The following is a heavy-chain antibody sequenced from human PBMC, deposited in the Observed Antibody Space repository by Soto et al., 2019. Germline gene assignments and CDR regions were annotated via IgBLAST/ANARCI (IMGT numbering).Heavy chain of an antibody. CDR1: GCTFSSYA. J-gene: IGHJ5*02. D-gene: IGHD3-16*01. CDR2: ISYDGSNK. Sequence: QVQLVESGGGVVQPGRSLRLSCAASGCTFSSYAMHWVRQAPGKGLEWVAVISYDGSNKYYADSVKGRFTISRDNSKNTLYLQMNSLRAEDTAVYYCAGGNWFDPWGQGTLVTVSS. V-gene: IGHV3-30-3*01. CDR3: AGGNWFDP.